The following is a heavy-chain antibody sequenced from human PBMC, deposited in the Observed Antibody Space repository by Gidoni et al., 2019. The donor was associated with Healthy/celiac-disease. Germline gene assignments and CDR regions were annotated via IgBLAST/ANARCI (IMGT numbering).Heavy chain of an antibody. V-gene: IGHV1-24*01. J-gene: IGHJ3*02. CDR1: GYTLTELS. CDR3: ATGVMVFWSGYYRMGASAFDI. CDR2: FDPEDGET. Sequence: QVQLVQSGAEVKKPGASVKVSCKFSGYTLTELSLHWGRQAPGKGFEWMGGFDPEDGETIYAQKFQGRGTMTEDTSTDTAYMELSSLRSEDTAVYYCATGVMVFWSGYYRMGASAFDIWGQGTMVTVSS. D-gene: IGHD3-3*01.